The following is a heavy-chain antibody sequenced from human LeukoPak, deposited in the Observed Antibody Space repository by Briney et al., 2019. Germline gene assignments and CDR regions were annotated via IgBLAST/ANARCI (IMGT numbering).Heavy chain of an antibody. CDR2: ISSNGGST. CDR1: GFTFSSYA. D-gene: IGHD1-26*01. Sequence: GGSLRLSCAASGFTFSSYAMHWVRQAPGKGLEYVSAISSNGGSTYYANSVKGRFTISRDNSKNTLYLHMGSLRAEDMAVYYCARPSLLYSGSYYYWGQGTLVTVSS. CDR3: ARPSLLYSGSYYY. J-gene: IGHJ4*02. V-gene: IGHV3-64*01.